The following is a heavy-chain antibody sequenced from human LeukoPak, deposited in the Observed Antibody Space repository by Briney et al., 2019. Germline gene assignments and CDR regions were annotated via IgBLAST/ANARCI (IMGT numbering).Heavy chain of an antibody. V-gene: IGHV4-38-2*02. CDR2: IYHRGST. Sequence: SETLSLTCTVSGYSISNGYYWGWIRQPPGKGLEWVGSIYHRGSTYYNPSLRSRVTISLDRSKKKFSLKLTSVTAADTAVYFCARGAEYYAIWRGYAGYSDYWGQGITVTVSS. CDR1: GYSISNGYY. J-gene: IGHJ4*02. CDR3: ARGAEYYAIWRGYAGYSDY. D-gene: IGHD3-3*01.